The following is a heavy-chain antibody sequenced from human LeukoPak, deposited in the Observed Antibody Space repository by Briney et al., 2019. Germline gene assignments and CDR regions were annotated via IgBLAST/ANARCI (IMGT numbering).Heavy chain of an antibody. CDR1: GYTFTSYG. CDR2: ISAYNGNT. D-gene: IGHD3-9*01. CDR3: ARSGRYFDPTPSFDY. J-gene: IGHJ4*02. Sequence: GASVKVSCKASGYTFTSYGISWVRQAPGQGLEWMGWISAYNGNTNYAQKLQGRVTITRDTSASTAYMELSSLRSEDTAVYYCARSGRYFDPTPSFDYWGQGTLVTVSS. V-gene: IGHV1-18*01.